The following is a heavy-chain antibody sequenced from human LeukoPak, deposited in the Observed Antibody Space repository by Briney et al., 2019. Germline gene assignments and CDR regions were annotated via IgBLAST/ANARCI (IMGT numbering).Heavy chain of an antibody. J-gene: IGHJ4*02. V-gene: IGHV3-66*01. CDR2: FYSGGST. CDR1: GFTVSSNY. CDR3: ARVSPFDY. Sequence: GGSLRLSCVASGFTVSSNYMSWVRQAPGKGLEWLSVFYSGGSTYYADSVNGRFTMSRDNSKNTLYLQMNGLRVEDAAVYYCARVSPFDYWGQGTQVTVSS.